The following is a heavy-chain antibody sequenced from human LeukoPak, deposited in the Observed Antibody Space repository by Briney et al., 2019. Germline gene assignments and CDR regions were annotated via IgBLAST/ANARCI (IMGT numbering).Heavy chain of an antibody. D-gene: IGHD3-10*01. V-gene: IGHV3-11*06. CDR1: GFTFSDYY. CDR3: ARFGQSANWFDP. Sequence: PGGSLRLSCAASGFTFSDYYMSWIRQAPGKGLEWVSYISSSSSYTNYADSVKDRFTISRDNAKNSLYLQMNSLRAEDTAVHYCARFGQSANWFDPWGQGTLVTVSS. J-gene: IGHJ5*02. CDR2: ISSSSSYT.